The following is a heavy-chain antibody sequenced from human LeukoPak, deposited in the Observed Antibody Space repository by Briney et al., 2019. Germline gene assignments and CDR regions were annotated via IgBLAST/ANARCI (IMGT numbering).Heavy chain of an antibody. CDR3: AKWFLPIAPAGTEVF. V-gene: IGHV3-30*18. Sequence: GGSLRLSCAASGFTFNSYGMHWVRQAPGKGLEWVTLISYDGSNKYYGDSVKGRFTISRDNSKNTLYLHMNSLRAEDTALYYCAKWFLPIAPAGTEVFWGQGTLVTVSS. D-gene: IGHD6-13*01. CDR2: ISYDGSNK. CDR1: GFTFNSYG. J-gene: IGHJ4*02.